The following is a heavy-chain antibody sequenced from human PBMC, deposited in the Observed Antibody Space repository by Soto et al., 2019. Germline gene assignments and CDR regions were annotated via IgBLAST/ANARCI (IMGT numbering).Heavy chain of an antibody. CDR3: ARDLYYYDSSGCSFDY. CDR2: MSSSSSAI. CDR1: VFTFSSYI. V-gene: IGHV3-21*01. Sequence: GGSLRLSCAASVFTFSSYIMNLVRQAPGKGLEWVSVMSSSSSAIYDGDSVEGRFTISRDNAKNSLYLQMNSLRAEDTAVYYCARDLYYYDSSGCSFDYWGQGT. J-gene: IGHJ4*02. D-gene: IGHD3-22*01.